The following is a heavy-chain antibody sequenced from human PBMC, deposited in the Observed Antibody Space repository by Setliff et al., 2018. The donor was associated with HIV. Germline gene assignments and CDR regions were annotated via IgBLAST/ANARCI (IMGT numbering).Heavy chain of an antibody. Sequence: AGPTLLHPTPPLTLTGTCSGFSLNTSGMGVGWIRQPPGKAMEWLALLYWDDDKRYSPALKRRLTIAKDTSKDQVVLTMTSMDPVDTATYYCAYLATPTVRQRAFDIWGQGTKVTVSS. V-gene: IGHV2-5*02. CDR1: GFSLNTSGMG. CDR2: LYWDDDK. CDR3: AYLATPTVRQRAFDI. D-gene: IGHD2-15*01. J-gene: IGHJ3*02.